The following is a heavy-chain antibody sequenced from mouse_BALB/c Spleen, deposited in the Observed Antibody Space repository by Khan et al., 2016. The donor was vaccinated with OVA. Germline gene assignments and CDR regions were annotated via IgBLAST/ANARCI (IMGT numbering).Heavy chain of an antibody. CDR1: GFSFSSYS. D-gene: IGHD4-1*01. CDR3: ASHLTGSFAY. V-gene: IGHV5-6*01. Sequence: VQLKQSGGDLVKPGGSLKLSCAASGFSFSSYSMSWVRQTPDKRLEWVATISSGGDYTYYPDIVKGRFTISRGNAKNTLYLQMSSLKSEDTAMYYCASHLTGSFAYWGQGTLVTVSA. CDR2: ISSGGDYT. J-gene: IGHJ3*01.